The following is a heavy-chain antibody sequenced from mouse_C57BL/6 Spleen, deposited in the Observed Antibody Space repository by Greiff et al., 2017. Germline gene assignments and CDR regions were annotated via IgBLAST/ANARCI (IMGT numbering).Heavy chain of an antibody. CDR2: IDPSDSYT. D-gene: IGHD2-1*01. V-gene: IGHV1-50*01. CDR1: GYTFTSYW. J-gene: IGHJ2*01. CDR3: ARLWYRRGYFDY. Sequence: QVQLQQPGAELVKPGASVKLSCKASGYTFTSYWMQWVKQRPGQGLEWIGEIDPSDSYTNYNQKFKGKATLTVDTSSSPAYMQLSSLTSEDSAVYYCARLWYRRGYFDYWGQGTTLTVSS.